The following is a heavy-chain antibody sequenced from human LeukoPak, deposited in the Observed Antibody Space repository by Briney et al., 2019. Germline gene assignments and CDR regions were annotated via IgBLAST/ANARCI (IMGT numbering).Heavy chain of an antibody. Sequence: GRSLRLPCAASGFTFSSYAMHWVRQAPGKGLEWVAVISYDGSNKYYADSVKGRFTISRDNSKNTLYLQMNSLRAEDTAVYYCAKPVGDTAMVFDYWGQGTLVTVSS. J-gene: IGHJ4*02. CDR1: GFTFSSYA. CDR2: ISYDGSNK. D-gene: IGHD5-18*01. V-gene: IGHV3-30*04. CDR3: AKPVGDTAMVFDY.